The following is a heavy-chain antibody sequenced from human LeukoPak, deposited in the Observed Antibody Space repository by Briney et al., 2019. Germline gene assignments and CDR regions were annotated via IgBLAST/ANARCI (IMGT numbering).Heavy chain of an antibody. CDR3: ARKYSSGWSNWFDP. CDR2: IYHSGST. J-gene: IGHJ5*02. CDR1: GGSISSYY. V-gene: IGHV4-59*12. Sequence: SETLSLTCTVSGGSISSYYWSWIRQPPGKGLEWIGNIYHSGSTYYPPSLRSRVTISVDGSKNQFSLNLTSVTAADSAVYYCARKYSSGWSNWFDPWGQGILVTVSS. D-gene: IGHD6-19*01.